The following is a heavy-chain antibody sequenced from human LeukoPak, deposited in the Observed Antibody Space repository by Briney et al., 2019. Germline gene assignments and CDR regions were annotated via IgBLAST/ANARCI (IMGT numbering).Heavy chain of an antibody. V-gene: IGHV3-9*01. CDR2: ISWNSGSI. CDR3: AKDRDYGGNDAFDI. J-gene: IGHJ3*02. CDR1: GFTFDDYA. D-gene: IGHD4-23*01. Sequence: GGSLRLSCAASGFTFDDYAMHWVRQAPGKGLEWVSGISWNSGSIGYADSVKGRFTISRDNAKNSLYLQMNSLRAEDTALYYCAKDRDYGGNDAFDIWGQGTMVTDSS.